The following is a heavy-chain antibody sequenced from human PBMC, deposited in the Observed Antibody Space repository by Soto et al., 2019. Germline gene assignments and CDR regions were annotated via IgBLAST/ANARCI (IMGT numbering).Heavy chain of an antibody. CDR2: IWYDGSLQ. CDR3: ANLWGDGYNLGQDYNGMDV. J-gene: IGHJ6*02. Sequence: QVQMVESGGGVVQPGRSLRLSCAASGFSFENYGMHWVRQAPGRGLEWVAIIWYDGSLQYYAAAVKGRFTISSDNSKNTLYLEMNSLRAEDTAGYYCANLWGDGYNLGQDYNGMDVWGQGTTVIVSS. V-gene: IGHV3-33*06. CDR1: GFSFENYG. D-gene: IGHD5-12*01.